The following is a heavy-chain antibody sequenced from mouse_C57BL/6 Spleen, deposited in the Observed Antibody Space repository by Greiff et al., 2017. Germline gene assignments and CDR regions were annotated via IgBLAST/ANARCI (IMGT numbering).Heavy chain of an antibody. CDR2: ISYDGSN. CDR1: GYSITSGYY. J-gene: IGHJ1*03. CDR3: ARGGLYDGYFYWYFDV. Sequence: EVQLQQSGPGLVKPSQSLSLTCSVTGYSITSGYYWNLIRQFPGNKLEWMGYISYDGSNNYNPSLKNRISITRDTSKNQFFLKLNSVTTEDTATYYCARGGLYDGYFYWYFDVWGTGTTVTVSS. V-gene: IGHV3-6*01. D-gene: IGHD2-3*01.